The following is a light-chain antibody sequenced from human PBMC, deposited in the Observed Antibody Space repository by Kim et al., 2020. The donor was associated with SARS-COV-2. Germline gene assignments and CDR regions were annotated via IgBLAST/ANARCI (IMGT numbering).Light chain of an antibody. CDR3: QQYHIGRYA. CDR2: GAS. Sequence: EIVMTQSPATLSVSPGERATLSCRASQSVFSNLAWYQQKPGQPPRLLIYGASTRAAGIPGRFSGSGSGTEFTLTISSLQSEDFVVYYCQQYHIGRYAFGQGTKLEI. V-gene: IGKV3-15*01. J-gene: IGKJ2*01. CDR1: QSVFSN.